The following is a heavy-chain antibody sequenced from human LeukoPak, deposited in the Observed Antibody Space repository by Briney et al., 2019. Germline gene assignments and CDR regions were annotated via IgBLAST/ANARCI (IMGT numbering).Heavy chain of an antibody. V-gene: IGHV1-2*02. CDR3: ARDYSGSGRGRTEFDY. D-gene: IGHD3-10*01. J-gene: IGHJ4*02. CDR1: GYSFTDYY. Sequence: GASVKVSCKTSGYSFTDYYMHWVRQAPGQGLEWMGWINPNSGGTNYAQKFQGRVTMTRDTSISTAYMVLSRLTSDDTAVYYCARDYSGSGRGRTEFDYWGQGTLVNVSS. CDR2: INPNSGGT.